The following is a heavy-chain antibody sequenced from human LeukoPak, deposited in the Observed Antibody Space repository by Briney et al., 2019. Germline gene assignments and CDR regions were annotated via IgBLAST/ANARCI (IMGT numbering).Heavy chain of an antibody. CDR2: IRYDGSNK. V-gene: IGHV3-30*02. D-gene: IGHD6-13*01. Sequence: QPGGSLRLSCAASGFTFSSYGMHWVRQAPGKGLEWVAFIRYDGSNKYYADSVKGRFTISRDNSKNTLYLQMNSLRAEDTAVYYCAKDGRIAAASRYFQHWGQGTLVTVSS. CDR3: AKDGRIAAASRYFQH. CDR1: GFTFSSYG. J-gene: IGHJ1*01.